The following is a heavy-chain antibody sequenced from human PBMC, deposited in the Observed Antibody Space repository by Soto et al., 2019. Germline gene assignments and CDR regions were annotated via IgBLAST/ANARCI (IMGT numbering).Heavy chain of an antibody. CDR1: GYSFTSYW. V-gene: IGHV5-51*01. J-gene: IGHJ6*02. D-gene: IGHD2-2*01. CDR2: IYPGDSDT. Sequence: GESLKISCKGSGYSFTSYWIGWVRQMPGKGLEWMGIIYPGDSDTRYSPSFQGQVTISADKSISTAYLQWSSLKASDTAMYYCARQTRTRYYYYYYGMDVWGQGTTVTVSS. CDR3: ARQTRTRYYYYYYGMDV.